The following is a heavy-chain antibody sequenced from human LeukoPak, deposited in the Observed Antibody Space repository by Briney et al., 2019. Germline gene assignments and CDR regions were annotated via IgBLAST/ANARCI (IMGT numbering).Heavy chain of an antibody. CDR2: INAGNGNT. Sequence: VASVKVSCKASGYTFTSYAMHWVRQAPGQRLEWMGWINAGNGNTKYSQKFQGRVTITRDTSAGTAYMELSSLRSEDTAVYYCARDTSSGWYYYYGMDVWGQGTAVTVSS. J-gene: IGHJ6*02. V-gene: IGHV1-3*01. CDR1: GYTFTSYA. CDR3: ARDTSSGWYYYYGMDV. D-gene: IGHD6-19*01.